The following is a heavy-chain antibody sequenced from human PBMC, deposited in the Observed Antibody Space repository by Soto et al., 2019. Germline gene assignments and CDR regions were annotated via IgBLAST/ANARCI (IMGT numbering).Heavy chain of an antibody. D-gene: IGHD3-10*01. Sequence: SETLSLTCAVSSGSISSSNWWSWVRQPPGKGLEWIGEIYHSGSTTYNPSLKSRVTISIDKPKNQFSLKLTSVTAADTAVYYCARRGNYYYYYMDVWGKGTTVTVSS. CDR1: SGSISSSNW. CDR2: IYHSGST. CDR3: ARRGNYYYYYMDV. V-gene: IGHV4-4*02. J-gene: IGHJ6*03.